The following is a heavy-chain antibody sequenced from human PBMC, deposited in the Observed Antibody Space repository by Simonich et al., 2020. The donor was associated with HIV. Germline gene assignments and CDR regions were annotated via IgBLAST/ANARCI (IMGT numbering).Heavy chain of an antibody. CDR1: GYTLTELS. CDR2: FNPEDGET. J-gene: IGHJ3*01. D-gene: IGHD3-22*01. Sequence: QVQLVQSGAEVKKPGASVKVSCKVSGYTLTELSMHWVRQAPGKGVEWMGGFNPEDGETNYAQKFQGRVTMTEDSSTDTAHMELSSLTSEDTAVYFCAAVKYYYDSSGFSYDGVDVWGQGTMVTVSS. V-gene: IGHV1-24*01. CDR3: AAVKYYYDSSGFSYDGVDV.